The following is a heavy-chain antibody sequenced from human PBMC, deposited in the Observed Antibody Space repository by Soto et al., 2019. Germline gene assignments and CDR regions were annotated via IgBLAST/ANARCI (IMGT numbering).Heavy chain of an antibody. D-gene: IGHD5-18*01. CDR1: GYTFTSYY. J-gene: IGHJ5*02. V-gene: IGHV1-46*01. Sequence: ASVKVSCKASGYTFTSYYMHWVGQAPGRGLEWMVIINPSGGSTSCAQKFQGGVTMTRDTSTSTVYMELSSLRYEDTAVYYCAREGIQIWPSNWFEPWGQGTMVTLSS. CDR3: AREGIQIWPSNWFEP. CDR2: INPSGGST.